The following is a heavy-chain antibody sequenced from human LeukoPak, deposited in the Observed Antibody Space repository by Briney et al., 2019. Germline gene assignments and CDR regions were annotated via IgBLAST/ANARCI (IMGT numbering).Heavy chain of an antibody. CDR1: GFTFSSYS. D-gene: IGHD2-2*01. V-gene: IGHV3-48*04. CDR3: ATDSVVPAAPVDY. J-gene: IGHJ4*02. CDR2: ISSSGSTI. Sequence: PGGSLRLSCAASGFTFSSYSVNWVRQPPGKGLEWVSYISSSGSTIYYADSVKGRFTISRDNAKNSLYLQMNSLRAEDTAVYYCATDSVVPAAPVDYWGQGTLVTVSS.